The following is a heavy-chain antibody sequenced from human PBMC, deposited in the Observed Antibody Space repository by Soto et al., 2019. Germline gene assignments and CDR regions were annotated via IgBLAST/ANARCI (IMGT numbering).Heavy chain of an antibody. D-gene: IGHD2-2*01. CDR1: GFTFSSYA. Sequence: PGGSLRLSCAASGFTFSSYAMSWVRQAPGKGLEWVSSISSSSSYIYYADSVKGRFTISRDNAKNSLYLQMNSLRAEDTAVYYCAREVEVPAAILYYYYYGMDVWGQGTTVTVSS. V-gene: IGHV3-21*01. CDR3: AREVEVPAAILYYYYYGMDV. J-gene: IGHJ6*02. CDR2: ISSSSSYI.